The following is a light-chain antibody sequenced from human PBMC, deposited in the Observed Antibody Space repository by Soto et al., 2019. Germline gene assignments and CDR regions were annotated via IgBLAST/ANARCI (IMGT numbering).Light chain of an antibody. J-gene: IGKJ4*01. CDR3: QQADSFPLT. Sequence: DIQMTQSPSSVSASVGDRVTITCRASQGISSWLAWYQHKPGKAPKLLIYTASILQSGVPSRFSGSGSGTDFTLTITNLQPEDFATYYCQQADSFPLTLGGGTKVEIK. V-gene: IGKV1-12*01. CDR2: TAS. CDR1: QGISSW.